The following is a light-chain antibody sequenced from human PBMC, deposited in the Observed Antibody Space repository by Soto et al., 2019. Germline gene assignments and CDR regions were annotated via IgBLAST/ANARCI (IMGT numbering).Light chain of an antibody. CDR2: DAS. CDR3: QQYDEPALT. CDR1: QNINTY. Sequence: DIQMTQSPSSLSASVGARVTMTCRARQNINTYLNWYQQRQGQAPKILIYDASILETGVPSRFSASGTGTDVTFTIDRLQSEDIATDYCQQYDEPALTFGGGAKV. J-gene: IGKJ4*01. V-gene: IGKV1-33*01.